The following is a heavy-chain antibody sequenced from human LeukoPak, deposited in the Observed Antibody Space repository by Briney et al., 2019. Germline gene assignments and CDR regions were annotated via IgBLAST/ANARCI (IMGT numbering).Heavy chain of an antibody. D-gene: IGHD2-21*02. CDR1: GYSISSGYY. Sequence: SETLSLTCAVSGYSISSGYYWGWIRQPPGQGXXXIGSICHSGSTYYNPSLKSRVTISVDTSKNQFSLKLSSVTAADTAVYYCARERGPPQAYCGGDCYSYFDYWGQGTLVTVSS. V-gene: IGHV4-38-2*02. CDR3: ARERGPPQAYCGGDCYSYFDY. CDR2: ICHSGST. J-gene: IGHJ4*02.